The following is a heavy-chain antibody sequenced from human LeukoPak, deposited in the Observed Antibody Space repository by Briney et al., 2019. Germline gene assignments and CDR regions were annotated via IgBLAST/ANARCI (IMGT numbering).Heavy chain of an antibody. CDR1: GGSITSSVYY. D-gene: IGHD2-2*01. J-gene: IGHJ5*02. CDR2: IYYSGST. Sequence: SETLSLTCTVSGGSITSSVYYWDWIRQPPGKGLEWIGSIYYSGSTYYNPSLKSRVTISVNTSKNQFSLKLTSVTAADTAVYYCASRSSTYAYNWFDPWGQGTLVTVSS. CDR3: ASRSSTYAYNWFDP. V-gene: IGHV4-39*01.